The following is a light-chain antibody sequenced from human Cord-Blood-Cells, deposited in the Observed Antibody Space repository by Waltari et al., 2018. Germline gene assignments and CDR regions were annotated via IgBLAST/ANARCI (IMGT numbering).Light chain of an antibody. CDR1: QSISSY. CDR2: AAS. V-gene: IGKV1-39*01. CDR3: QQSYSTWT. J-gene: IGKJ1*01. Sequence: DIQMTQSPYSLSASVGDRVTITCRASQSISSYLNWYQQKPGKAPKLLIDAASSLQSGVPSRFSGSGSGTDFTLTISSLQPEEFATYYCQQSYSTWTFGQGTKVEIK.